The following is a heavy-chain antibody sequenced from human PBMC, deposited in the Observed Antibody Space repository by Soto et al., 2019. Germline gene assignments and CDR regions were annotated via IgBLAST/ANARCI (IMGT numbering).Heavy chain of an antibody. V-gene: IGHV3-11*01. CDR2: IGSSGLSV. D-gene: IGHD2-2*01. J-gene: IGHJ6*03. CDR1: GFTFSDYQ. Sequence: QVHPVESGGGLVKPGGSLRLSCAASGFTFSDYQKSWIRQAPGKGLEWVSYIGSSGLSVYYEDSVKGRFTISRDNANNSLYLQTNSLRAEDSAVYYCARDLRQLLSHNYYYYYLDVWGKGTTVSVSS. CDR3: ARDLRQLLSHNYYYYYLDV.